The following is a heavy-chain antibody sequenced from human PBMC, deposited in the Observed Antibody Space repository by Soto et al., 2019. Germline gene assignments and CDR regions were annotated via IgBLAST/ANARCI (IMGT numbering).Heavy chain of an antibody. CDR2: IKSKTDGGTT. CDR3: TRVYYDYWSGYYLPDY. D-gene: IGHD3-3*01. J-gene: IGHJ4*02. V-gene: IGHV3-15*07. CDR1: GFTFSNAW. Sequence: PGGSLRLSCAASGFTFSNAWMKWVRQAPGKGLEWVGRIKSKTDGGTTDYAAPVKGRFIISRDDSKNTLYLQMNSLKTEDTAVYYCTRVYYDYWSGYYLPDYWGQGALVTVSS.